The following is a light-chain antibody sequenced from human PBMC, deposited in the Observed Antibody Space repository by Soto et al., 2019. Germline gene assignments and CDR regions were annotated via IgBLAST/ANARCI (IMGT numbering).Light chain of an antibody. CDR2: HVS. CDR1: SGDVGYYNY. V-gene: IGLV2-11*01. Sequence: QSVLTQPRSVSGSPGQSVTISCTGTSGDVGYYNYVSWYQQHPGKAPKVMIYHVSERPSGVPDRFSGSKSGNTASLTISGLQAEDEADYYCCSYAGSPRYVFGTGTKLTVL. J-gene: IGLJ1*01. CDR3: CSYAGSPRYV.